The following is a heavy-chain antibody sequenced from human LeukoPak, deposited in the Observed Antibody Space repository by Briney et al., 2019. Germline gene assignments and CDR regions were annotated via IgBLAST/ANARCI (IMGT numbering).Heavy chain of an antibody. CDR3: ARARIAAAGWEWYRYYYYYMDV. CDR1: GGSISSYY. CDR2: TYTSGST. V-gene: IGHV4-4*07. D-gene: IGHD6-13*01. Sequence: KSSETLSLTCTVSGGSISSYYWSWIRQPVGKGLEWIGRTYTSGSTNYNPSLKSRVTMSVDTSKNQFSLKLSSVTAADTAVYYCARARIAAAGWEWYRYYYYYMDVWGKGTTVTISS. J-gene: IGHJ6*03.